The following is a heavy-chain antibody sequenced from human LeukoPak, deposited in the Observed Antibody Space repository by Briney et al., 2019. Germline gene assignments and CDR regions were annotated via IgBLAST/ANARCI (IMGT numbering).Heavy chain of an antibody. CDR3: ARGGITIFGVVSYMDV. D-gene: IGHD3-3*01. CDR2: TNWNGART. V-gene: IGHV3-20*04. Sequence: GGSLRLSCAASGFTFDDYGMSWVRQAPGKGLEWVSGTNWNGARTGYADSVKGRFIISRDNAKNSLYLQMNSLRAEDTALYYCARGGITIFGVVSYMDVWGKGTTVTVSS. CDR1: GFTFDDYG. J-gene: IGHJ6*03.